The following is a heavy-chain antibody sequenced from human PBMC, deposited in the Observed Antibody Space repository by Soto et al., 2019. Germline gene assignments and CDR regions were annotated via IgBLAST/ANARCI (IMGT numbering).Heavy chain of an antibody. J-gene: IGHJ3*02. CDR2: ISAYNGNT. Sequence: QVQLVQSGAEVKKPGASVKVSCKASGYTFTSYGISWVRQAPGQGLEWMGWISAYNGNTNYAQKLQGRVTMTTDTSTSTAYMELRSLRSDDTDVYYCAGDAARYCSGGSCYQAGAFDIWGQGTMVTVSS. V-gene: IGHV1-18*01. CDR1: GYTFTSYG. D-gene: IGHD2-15*01. CDR3: AGDAARYCSGGSCYQAGAFDI.